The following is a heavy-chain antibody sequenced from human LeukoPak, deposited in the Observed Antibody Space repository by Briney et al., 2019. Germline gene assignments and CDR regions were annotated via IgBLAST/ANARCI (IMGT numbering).Heavy chain of an antibody. CDR3: VRNQAVAGIRYYFDY. D-gene: IGHD6-19*01. V-gene: IGHV4-30-2*01. Sequence: SETLSLTCTVSGGSISSGGYYWSWIRQHPGKGLEWIGYIFHSGSTYYNPSLKSRVTMSVDRSKNQFSLELSSVTAADTAVYFCVRNQAVAGIRYYFDYWGQGTLVTVSS. CDR2: IFHSGST. J-gene: IGHJ4*02. CDR1: GGSISSGGYY.